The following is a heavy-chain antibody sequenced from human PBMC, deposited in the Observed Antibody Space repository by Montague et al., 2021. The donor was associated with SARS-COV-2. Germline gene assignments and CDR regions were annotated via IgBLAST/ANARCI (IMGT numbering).Heavy chain of an antibody. CDR1: GGFISSGGYY. CDR2: IYYSGST. CDR3: ARDVGWYSSSWFDY. D-gene: IGHD6-13*01. Sequence: TLSLTCTVSGGFISSGGYYWSWIRQHPGKGLEWIGYIYYSGSTYYXXXLKSRVTISVDTSKNQFSLKLSSVTAADMAVYYCARDVGWYSSSWFDYWGQGTLITVSS. J-gene: IGHJ4*02. V-gene: IGHV4-31*03.